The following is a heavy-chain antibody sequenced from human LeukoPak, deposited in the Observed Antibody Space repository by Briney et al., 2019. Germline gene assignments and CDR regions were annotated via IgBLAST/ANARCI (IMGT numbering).Heavy chain of an antibody. CDR2: INHSGST. CDR1: GGSFSGYY. J-gene: IGHJ6*02. D-gene: IGHD3-3*01. Sequence: SETLSLTCAVYGGSFSGYYWSWIRQPPGKGLEWIGEINHSGSTDYNPSLKSRVTISVDTSKNQFSLKLSSVTAADTAVYYCARGPRLDYDFWSGYQRYYYYYGMDVWGQGTTVTVSS. V-gene: IGHV4-34*01. CDR3: ARGPRLDYDFWSGYQRYYYYYGMDV.